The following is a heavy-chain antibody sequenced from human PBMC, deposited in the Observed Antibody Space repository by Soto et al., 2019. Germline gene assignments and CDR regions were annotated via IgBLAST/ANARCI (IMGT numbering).Heavy chain of an antibody. CDR3: AHRVLRTVFGLVTTTAIYFDF. CDR1: GFSVTTSGVG. D-gene: IGHD3-3*01. J-gene: IGHJ4*02. V-gene: IGHV2-5*02. Sequence: QITLNESGSTLVKPTQTLTLTCTFSGFSVTTSGVGVGWIRQSPGKAPEWLALIYWDDDKRYSPSLKSRLTITKDTSKNQVVLTMANLDPADTATYYCAHRVLRTVFGLVTTTAIYFDFWGQGTPVAVSS. CDR2: IYWDDDK.